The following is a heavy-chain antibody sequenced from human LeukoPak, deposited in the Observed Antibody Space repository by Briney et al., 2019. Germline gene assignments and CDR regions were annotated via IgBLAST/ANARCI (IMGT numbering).Heavy chain of an antibody. Sequence: ASVKVSCKTSGYPFTSYGISWVRQAPGQGLEWMGWMNPNSGNTGYAQKFQGRVTMTRNTSISTAHMELSSLRSEDTAVYYCAIQPRGYSYGSSPFDYWGQGTLVTVSS. D-gene: IGHD5-18*01. CDR3: AIQPRGYSYGSSPFDY. CDR1: GYPFTSYG. CDR2: MNPNSGNT. J-gene: IGHJ4*02. V-gene: IGHV1-8*01.